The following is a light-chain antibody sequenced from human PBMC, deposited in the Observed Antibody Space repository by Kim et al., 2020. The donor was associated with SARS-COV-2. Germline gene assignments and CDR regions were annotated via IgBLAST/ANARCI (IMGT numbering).Light chain of an antibody. J-gene: IGKJ5*01. Sequence: AVRLTQSPSSLPASIGDRVTVTCRASQDINSALVWYQQRPGRSPTLLIYDASTLQSGVPSRFSGRGSGTHFTLTIDNLHPEDCGTYFCQQFHTYPITFGQGTRLEIK. CDR3: QQFHTYPIT. CDR1: QDINSA. V-gene: IGKV1-13*02. CDR2: DAS.